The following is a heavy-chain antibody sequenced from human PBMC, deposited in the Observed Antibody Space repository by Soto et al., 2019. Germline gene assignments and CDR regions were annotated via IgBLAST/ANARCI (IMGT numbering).Heavy chain of an antibody. CDR1: GLSLSTSGVG. CDR3: AHILLGAAFDY. D-gene: IGHD1-26*01. Sequence: QITLKESGPTLVKPTQTLTLTCTFSGLSLSTSGVGVGWIRQPPGKALEWLALTYWDDDKRYSPSLKSRLTLSKDTAKSQVVLTMTNMDPVDTATYYCAHILLGAAFDYWGQGTLVTVSS. CDR2: TYWDDDK. J-gene: IGHJ4*02. V-gene: IGHV2-5*02.